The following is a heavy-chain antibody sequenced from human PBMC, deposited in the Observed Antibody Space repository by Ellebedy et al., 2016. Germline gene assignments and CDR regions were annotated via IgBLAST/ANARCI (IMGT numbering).Heavy chain of an antibody. V-gene: IGHV3-15*01. D-gene: IGHD5-18*01. CDR2: IKSKTDGGTT. CDR1: GFTFSNAW. CDR3: TTDGEVDTAMVTDDY. Sequence: GESLKISCAASGFTFSNAWISWVRQAPGKGLGWVGRIKSKTDGGTTDYAAPVKGRFTISRDDSKNTLYLQMNSLKTEDTAVYYCTTDGEVDTAMVTDDYWGQGTLVTVSS. J-gene: IGHJ4*02.